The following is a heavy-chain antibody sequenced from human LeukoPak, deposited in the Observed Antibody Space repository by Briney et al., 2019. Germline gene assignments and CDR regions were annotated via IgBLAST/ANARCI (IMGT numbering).Heavy chain of an antibody. V-gene: IGHV3-30*02. Sequence: GGSLRLSCAASGFTFSSYGMHWVRQAPGKGLEWVAFIRYDGSNKYYADSVKGRFTISRDNSKNTLYLQMNSLRAEDTAVYYCAKDRRLERWRPCFDYWGQGTLVTVSS. J-gene: IGHJ4*02. CDR3: AKDRRLERWRPCFDY. CDR2: IRYDGSNK. CDR1: GFTFSSYG. D-gene: IGHD2-15*01.